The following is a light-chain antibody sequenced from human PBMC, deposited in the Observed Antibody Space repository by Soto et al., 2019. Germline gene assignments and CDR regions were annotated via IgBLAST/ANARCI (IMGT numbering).Light chain of an antibody. CDR3: QQHSSSPPSWT. CDR2: GAS. CDR1: QSVSSSH. J-gene: IGKJ1*01. Sequence: EIVLTQSPGTLSLSAGERATLFCRASQSVSSSHLAWYQQKPGQSPRLLIYGASSRFTGIPDRFSGSGSGTAFTLTISSLEPEDFAVYYCQQHSSSPPSWTFGQGTKVEIK. V-gene: IGKV3-20*01.